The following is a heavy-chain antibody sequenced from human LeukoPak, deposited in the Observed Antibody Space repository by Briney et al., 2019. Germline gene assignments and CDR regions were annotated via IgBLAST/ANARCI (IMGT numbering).Heavy chain of an antibody. CDR3: ARDQRYCGGDCYDAFDI. CDR2: INTKTGNP. Sequence: ASVKVSCKASGYTFSNYDMNWVRQAPGQGLEWMGWINTKTGNPTYAQGFTGRFVFSLDTSVSTTYLQISSLKADDTAVYYCARDQRYCGGDCYDAFDIWSQGTMVTVSS. CDR1: GYTFSNYD. D-gene: IGHD2-21*02. J-gene: IGHJ3*02. V-gene: IGHV7-4-1*02.